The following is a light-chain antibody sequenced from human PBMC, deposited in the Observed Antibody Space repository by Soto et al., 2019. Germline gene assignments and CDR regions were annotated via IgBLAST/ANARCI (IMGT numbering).Light chain of an antibody. CDR3: LQHNSYPRT. CDR2: DAS. CDR1: QSISSW. Sequence: DLQMTQSPSTLSASVGGRVTITCRASQSISSWLAWYQQKPGKAPKLLIYDASSLESGVPSRFSGSGSGTECTLTISSLQPEDCATYYCLQHNSYPRTFGQGTKVDIK. V-gene: IGKV1-5*01. J-gene: IGKJ1*01.